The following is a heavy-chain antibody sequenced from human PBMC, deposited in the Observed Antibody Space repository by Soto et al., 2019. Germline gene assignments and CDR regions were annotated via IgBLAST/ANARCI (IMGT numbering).Heavy chain of an antibody. D-gene: IGHD3-16*02. CDR3: ARGLYVWGSYCSLQFDY. CDR2: INAGNGNT. J-gene: IGHJ4*02. Sequence: QVQLVQSGAEVKKPGASVKVSCKASGYTFTSYAMHWVRQAPGQRLEWMGWINAGNGNTKYSQKFQGRVTITRDTSASTAYMELSSLRSEDTAVYYCARGLYVWGSYCSLQFDYWGQGTLVTVSS. CDR1: GYTFTSYA. V-gene: IGHV1-3*01.